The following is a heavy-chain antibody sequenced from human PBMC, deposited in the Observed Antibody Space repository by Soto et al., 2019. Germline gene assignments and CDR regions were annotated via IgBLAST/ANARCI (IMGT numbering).Heavy chain of an antibody. V-gene: IGHV3-23*01. D-gene: IGHD6-25*01. CDR3: AICPRGLAGWRQYFDY. Sequence: GGSLRLSCAASGFTFAGYSTMSWVRQAPGKGLEWVSSISGSGGSTYYADSVKGRFTISRDNSKNTLYLQMNALSAEDTAFYYCAICPRGLAGWRQYFDYCGHGTLVTGSP. J-gene: IGHJ4*01. CDR2: ISGSGGST. CDR1: GFTFAGYST.